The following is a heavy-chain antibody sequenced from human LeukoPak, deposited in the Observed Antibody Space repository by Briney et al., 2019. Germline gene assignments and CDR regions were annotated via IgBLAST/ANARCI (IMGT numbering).Heavy chain of an antibody. CDR2: ISGSGGST. CDR3: AKVSDYCSSTSCYRAPFDY. D-gene: IGHD2-2*02. Sequence: PGGSLRHSCAASGFTFSSYAMSWVRQAPGKGLEWVSAISGSGGSTYYADSVKGRFTISRDNSKNTLYLQMNSLRAEDTAVYYCAKVSDYCSSTSCYRAPFDYWGQGTLVTVSS. V-gene: IGHV3-23*01. CDR1: GFTFSSYA. J-gene: IGHJ4*02.